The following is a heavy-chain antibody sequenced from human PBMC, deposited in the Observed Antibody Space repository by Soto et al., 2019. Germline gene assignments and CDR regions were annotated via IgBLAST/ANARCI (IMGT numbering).Heavy chain of an antibody. J-gene: IGHJ4*02. CDR2: IWYDGSNK. D-gene: IGHD6-19*01. Sequence: GGSLRLSCAASGFTFSSYGMHWVRQAPGKGLEWVAVIWYDGSNKYYADSVKGRFTISRDNSKNTLYLQMNSLRAEDTAVYYCARAGQFVAVAGTVDYWGQGTLVTVSS. V-gene: IGHV3-33*01. CDR3: ARAGQFVAVAGTVDY. CDR1: GFTFSSYG.